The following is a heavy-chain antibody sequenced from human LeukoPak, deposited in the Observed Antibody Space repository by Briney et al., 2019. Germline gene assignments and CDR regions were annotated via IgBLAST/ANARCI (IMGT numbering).Heavy chain of an antibody. V-gene: IGHV4-34*01. D-gene: IGHD2-21*01. Sequence: SETLSLTCAVYGGSFSGYYWSWIRQPPGKGLEWIGEINHSGSTNYNPSLRSRVTISVDKSKNQFSLKLTSVTAADTAVYYCAREGGVSYYYYYMDVWGKGTTVTVSS. J-gene: IGHJ6*03. CDR1: GGSFSGYY. CDR2: INHSGST. CDR3: AREGGVSYYYYYMDV.